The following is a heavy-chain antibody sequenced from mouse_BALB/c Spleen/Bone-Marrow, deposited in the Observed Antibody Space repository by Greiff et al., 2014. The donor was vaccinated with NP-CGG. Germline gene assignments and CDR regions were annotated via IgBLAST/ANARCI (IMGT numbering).Heavy chain of an antibody. CDR2: IDPANGNT. CDR3: AKTGGYDNYLAWFAY. J-gene: IGHJ3*01. Sequence: VQLQQSGAELVKPGASVKLSCTASGFNIKDTYMHWVKQRPEQGLEWIGRIDPANGNTKYDPKFQGKATITADTSSKTAYLQLKSQTSEDTAVYYYAKTGGYDNYLAWFAYWGQGNLVTGSA. V-gene: IGHV14-3*02. CDR1: GFNIKDTY. D-gene: IGHD2-10*02.